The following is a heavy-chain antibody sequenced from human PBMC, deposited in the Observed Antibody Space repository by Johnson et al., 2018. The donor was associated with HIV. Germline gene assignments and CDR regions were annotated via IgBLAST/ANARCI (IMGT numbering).Heavy chain of an antibody. D-gene: IGHD2-15*01. CDR2: ISSGGRTI. Sequence: QVQLVESGGGLVQPGGSLRLSCAASVFKFSDYHMSWIRQAPGKGLEWVSYISSGGRTIYYADSVKGRFTISRDNSKNTLYLQMNSLRAEDTALYYCARRAGGLGYCSGGSCQGGAFDIWGQGTMVTVSS. J-gene: IGHJ3*02. CDR1: VFKFSDYH. V-gene: IGHV3-11*01. CDR3: ARRAGGLGYCSGGSCQGGAFDI.